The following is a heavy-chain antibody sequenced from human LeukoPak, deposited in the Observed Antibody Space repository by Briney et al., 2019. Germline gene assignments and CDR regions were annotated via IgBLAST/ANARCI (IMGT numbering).Heavy chain of an antibody. Sequence: ASVKVSCKASGYTFTGYYMHWVRQAPGQRLEWMGWINPNSGGTNYAQKFQGRVTMTRDTSISTAYMELSSLRSEDTAVYYCARDLEMATTLYLYFDLWGRGTLVTVSS. V-gene: IGHV1-2*02. J-gene: IGHJ2*01. CDR1: GYTFTGYY. CDR2: INPNSGGT. D-gene: IGHD5-24*01. CDR3: ARDLEMATTLYLYFDL.